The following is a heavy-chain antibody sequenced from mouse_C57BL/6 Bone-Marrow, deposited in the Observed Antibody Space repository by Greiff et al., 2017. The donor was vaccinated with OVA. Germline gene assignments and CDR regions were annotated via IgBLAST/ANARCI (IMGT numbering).Heavy chain of an antibody. Sequence: DVKLVESGGGLVKPGGSLKLSCAASGFTFSSYAMSWVRQTPEKRLEWVATISDGGSYTYYPDNVKGRFTISRDNAKNNLYLQMSHMKSEDTAMYDCARDEITTPDWYFDVWGTGTTVTVSS. CDR3: ARDEITTPDWYFDV. CDR2: ISDGGSYT. V-gene: IGHV5-4*01. D-gene: IGHD2-4*01. CDR1: GFTFSSYA. J-gene: IGHJ1*03.